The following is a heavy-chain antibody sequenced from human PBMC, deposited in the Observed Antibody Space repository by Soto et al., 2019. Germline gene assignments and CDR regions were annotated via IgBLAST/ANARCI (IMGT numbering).Heavy chain of an antibody. Sequence: GASVKVSCKASGYTFTSYGISWVRQAPGQGLERMGWISAYNGNTNYAQKLQGRVTMTTDTSTSTAYMELRSLRSDDTAVYYCARVVGVYRDNWFDPWGQGTLVTVSS. CDR1: GYTFTSYG. J-gene: IGHJ5*02. CDR2: ISAYNGNT. CDR3: ARVVGVYRDNWFDP. V-gene: IGHV1-18*04. D-gene: IGHD1-26*01.